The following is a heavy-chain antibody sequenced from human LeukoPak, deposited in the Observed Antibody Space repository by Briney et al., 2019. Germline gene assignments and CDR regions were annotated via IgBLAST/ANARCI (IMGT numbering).Heavy chain of an antibody. D-gene: IGHD2-15*01. Sequence: ASVKVSCKASGGTFSSYAISWVRQAPGQGLEWMGVIIPIFGTANYAQKFQGRVTITADESTSTAYMELSSLRSEDTAVYYCARRYCSGGSCYSGRWFDPWGQGTLVTVSS. CDR3: ARRYCSGGSCYSGRWFDP. V-gene: IGHV1-69*13. CDR1: GGTFSSYA. CDR2: IIPIFGTA. J-gene: IGHJ5*02.